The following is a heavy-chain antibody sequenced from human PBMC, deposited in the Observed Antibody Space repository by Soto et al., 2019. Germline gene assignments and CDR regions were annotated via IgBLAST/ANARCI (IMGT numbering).Heavy chain of an antibody. CDR3: ASTLYDYYDSSGYQGAGAFDI. CDR1: GGSFSGYY. J-gene: IGHJ3*02. D-gene: IGHD3-22*01. CDR2: INHSGST. V-gene: IGHV4-34*01. Sequence: SETLSLSCAVYGGSFSGYYWSWIRQPPGKGLEWIGEINHSGSTNYNPSLKSRVTISVDTSKNQFSLKLSSVTAADTAVYYCASTLYDYYDSSGYQGAGAFDIWGQGTMVTVSS.